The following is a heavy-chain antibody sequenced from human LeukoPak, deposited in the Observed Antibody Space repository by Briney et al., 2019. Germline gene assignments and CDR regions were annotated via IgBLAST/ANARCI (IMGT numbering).Heavy chain of an antibody. V-gene: IGHV3-7*05. J-gene: IGHJ4*02. Sequence: GGFLRLSCAASGFTFSRYWMTWVREALGKGLEWVANIKQDGTEKYYVDSVKGRFTISRDNAKNSLYLQMNSLRAEDTAVYYCARDSEWGLLRSDYWGQGTLVTVSS. CDR3: ARDSEWGLLRSDY. CDR2: IKQDGTEK. CDR1: GFTFSRYW. D-gene: IGHD1-26*01.